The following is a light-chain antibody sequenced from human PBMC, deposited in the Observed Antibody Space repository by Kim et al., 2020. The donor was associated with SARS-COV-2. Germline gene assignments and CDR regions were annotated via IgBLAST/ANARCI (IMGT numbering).Light chain of an antibody. CDR2: EDN. CDR3: QPFDSTNQV. J-gene: IGLJ3*02. V-gene: IGLV6-57*03. Sequence: VTLACIPDSGSIASNYVQWYQQRTGSAPTTVLYEDNQSRSGVPDRFSASIDSSSNSASLTISGLQSEDEAEYYCQPFDSTNQVFGGGTRLTVL. CDR1: SGSIASNY.